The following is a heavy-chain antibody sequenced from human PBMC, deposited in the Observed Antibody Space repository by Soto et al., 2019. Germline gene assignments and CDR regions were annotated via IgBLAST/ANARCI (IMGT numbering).Heavy chain of an antibody. Sequence: GGSLRLSCAASGFTFSSYGMHWVRQAPGKGLEWVAVIWYDGSNKYYADSVKGRFTISRDNSKNTLYLQMNSLRAEDTAVYYCARDRGSSITFFGGVQKYYYGMDVWGKGPTVTVS. D-gene: IGHD3-3*01. CDR1: GFTFSSYG. J-gene: IGHJ6*04. V-gene: IGHV3-33*01. CDR2: IWYDGSNK. CDR3: ARDRGSSITFFGGVQKYYYGMDV.